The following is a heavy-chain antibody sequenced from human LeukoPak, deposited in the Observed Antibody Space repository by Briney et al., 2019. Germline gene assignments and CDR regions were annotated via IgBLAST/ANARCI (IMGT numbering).Heavy chain of an antibody. V-gene: IGHV4-34*01. CDR2: INHSGST. CDR1: GGSFRDYY. D-gene: IGHD3-22*01. CDR3: AKAPYLSSGS. J-gene: IGHJ3*01. Sequence: SDTLSLTCAVYGGSFRDYYWSWIRQPPGKGLEWIGEINHSGSTNYNPSLKCRVTISLDTPKNQFSLRLTSVTAADTAVYYCAKAPYLSSGSWGQGILVAVSS.